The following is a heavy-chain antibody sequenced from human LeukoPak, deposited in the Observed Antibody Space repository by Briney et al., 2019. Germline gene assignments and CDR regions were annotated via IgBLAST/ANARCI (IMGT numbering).Heavy chain of an antibody. CDR3: ASAVPTWNYYDSSGYYDY. CDR1: GGSFSGYY. Sequence: SETLSLTCAVYGGSFSGYYWSWLRQPPGKGLEWIGEINQSGSTNYNPSLKSRVTISVDTSKHQFSLKLSSVTAADTAVYYCASAVPTWNYYDSSGYYDYWGQGTLVTVSS. J-gene: IGHJ4*02. V-gene: IGHV4-34*01. CDR2: INQSGST. D-gene: IGHD3-22*01.